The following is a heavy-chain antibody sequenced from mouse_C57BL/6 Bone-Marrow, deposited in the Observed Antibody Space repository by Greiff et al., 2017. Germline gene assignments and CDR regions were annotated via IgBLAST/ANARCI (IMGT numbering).Heavy chain of an antibody. CDR2: ISDGGSYT. V-gene: IGHV5-4*01. D-gene: IGHD1-1*01. CDR1: GFTFSSYA. CDR3: AREDYGRDY. Sequence: EVKVVESGGGLVKPGGSLKLSCAASGFTFSSYAMSWVRQTPEKRLEWVATISDGGSYTNYPDNVKGRFTISRDNAKNNLYLQMSHLESEDTAMYYCAREDYGRDYWGQGTTLTVSS. J-gene: IGHJ2*01.